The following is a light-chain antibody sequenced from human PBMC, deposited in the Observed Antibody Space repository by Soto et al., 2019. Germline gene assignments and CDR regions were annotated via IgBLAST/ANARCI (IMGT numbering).Light chain of an antibody. CDR1: QTVNGY. CDR3: QHRNNWPSRYT. CDR2: DAS. Sequence: EIVLTQSPATLSLSPGEKATLSCRASQTVNGYLVWYQQKPGQAPRLLIYDASDRATGIPARFSASGSGTDLTLHISRLGAEDFAVYYCQHRNNWPSRYTFGQGTKLEIK. V-gene: IGKV3-11*01. J-gene: IGKJ2*01.